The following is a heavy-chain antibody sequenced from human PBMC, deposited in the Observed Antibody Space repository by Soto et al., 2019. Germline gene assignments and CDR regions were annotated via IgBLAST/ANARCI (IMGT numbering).Heavy chain of an antibody. CDR1: AVNFVDFA. CDR2: ISWESGSI. D-gene: IGHD1-26*01. Sequence: SLRLSSAASAVNFVDFATYWVRQISEKGLEWVSGISWESGSIGYADSVKGRFSISRDNAKNSLYLQMNSLRAEDTATYYCAHSREWSYQGYWFDPWGQGTLVTVSS. CDR3: AHSREWSYQGYWFDP. V-gene: IGHV3-9*01. J-gene: IGHJ5*02.